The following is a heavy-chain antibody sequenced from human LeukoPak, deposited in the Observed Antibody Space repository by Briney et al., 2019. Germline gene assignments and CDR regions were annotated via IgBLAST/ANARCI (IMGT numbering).Heavy chain of an antibody. D-gene: IGHD3-22*01. J-gene: IGHJ3*02. V-gene: IGHV3-48*03. Sequence: GGSLRLSCAASGFTFSSYEMNWVRQAPGKGLEWVSYISNSGDTIHYADSVKGRFTISRDNSKNTLYLQMNSLRAEDTAVYYCAKDVSPDSSGDAFDIWGQGTMVTVSS. CDR1: GFTFSSYE. CDR2: ISNSGDTI. CDR3: AKDVSPDSSGDAFDI.